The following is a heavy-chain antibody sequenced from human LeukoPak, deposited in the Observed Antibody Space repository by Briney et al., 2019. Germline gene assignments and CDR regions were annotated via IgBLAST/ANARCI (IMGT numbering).Heavy chain of an antibody. Sequence: SETLSLTCAVYGGSFSNYYWSWIRQSPGKGLEWIGEITHSGSTNYNPSLKSRVTISVDMSKNQFSLKLRSVTAADTAVYYCARDYYGSGYYYYMDVWGKGTTITISS. V-gene: IGHV4-34*01. CDR2: ITHSGST. CDR1: GGSFSNYY. CDR3: ARDYYGSGYYYYMDV. J-gene: IGHJ6*03. D-gene: IGHD3-10*01.